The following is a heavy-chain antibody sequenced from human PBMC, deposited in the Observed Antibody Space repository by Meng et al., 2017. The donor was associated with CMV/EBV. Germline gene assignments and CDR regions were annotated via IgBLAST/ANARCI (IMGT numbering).Heavy chain of an antibody. D-gene: IGHD3-16*01. V-gene: IGHV3-53*01. J-gene: IGHJ5*02. Sequence: LVESGRGWIQPGGALGPALARSGFTVRSIYLRWVRQAPGKGLEWVSVIYSGGSTYYADSVKGRFTISRDNSKNTLYLQMNSLRAEDTAVYYCARDNWGLGWFDPWGQGTLVTVSS. CDR2: IYSGGST. CDR1: GFTVRSIY. CDR3: ARDNWGLGWFDP.